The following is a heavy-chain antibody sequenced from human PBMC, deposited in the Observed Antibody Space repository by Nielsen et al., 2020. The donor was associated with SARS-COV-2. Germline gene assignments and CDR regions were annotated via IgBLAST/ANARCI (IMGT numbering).Heavy chain of an antibody. CDR2: ISSNGGST. J-gene: IGHJ4*02. Sequence: GESLKISCSASGFTFSSYAMHWVRQAPGKGLEYVSAISSNGGSTYYADSMKGRFTISRDNSKNTLYLQMSSLRAEDTAVYYCVPGSLENFDYWGQGTLVTVSS. D-gene: IGHD1-26*01. CDR3: VPGSLENFDY. V-gene: IGHV3-64D*06. CDR1: GFTFSSYA.